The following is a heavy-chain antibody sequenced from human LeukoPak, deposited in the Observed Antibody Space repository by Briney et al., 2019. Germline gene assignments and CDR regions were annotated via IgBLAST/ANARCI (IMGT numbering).Heavy chain of an antibody. Sequence: GGSLRLSCAASGFTFSSYGMHWVRQAPGKGLEWVAVISYDGSNKYYADSVKGRFTISRDNSKNTLYLQMNSLRSEDTAVYYCARFGFRIVGDSYYYYGMDVWGQGTTVTVSS. CDR3: ARFGFRIVGDSYYYYGMDV. CDR1: GFTFSSYG. D-gene: IGHD1-26*01. V-gene: IGHV3-30*03. CDR2: ISYDGSNK. J-gene: IGHJ6*02.